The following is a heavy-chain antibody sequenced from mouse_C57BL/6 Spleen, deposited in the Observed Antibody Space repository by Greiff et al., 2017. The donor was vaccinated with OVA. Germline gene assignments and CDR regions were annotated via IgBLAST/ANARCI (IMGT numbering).Heavy chain of an antibody. CDR2: ISYDGSN. D-gene: IGHD4-1*01. Sequence: EVHLVESGPGLVKPSQSLSLTCSVTGYSITSGYYWNWIRQFPGNKLEWMGYISYDGSNNYNPSLKNRISITRDTSKNQFFLKLNSVTTEDTATYYCARGDWALYFDYWGQGTTLTVSS. CDR3: ARGDWALYFDY. J-gene: IGHJ2*01. CDR1: GYSITSGYY. V-gene: IGHV3-6*01.